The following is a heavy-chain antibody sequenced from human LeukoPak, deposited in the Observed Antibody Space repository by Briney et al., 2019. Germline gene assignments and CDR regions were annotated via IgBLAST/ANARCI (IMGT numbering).Heavy chain of an antibody. CDR2: ISGSGSYI. J-gene: IGHJ4*02. CDR3: ARAGRELHFDF. V-gene: IGHV3-21*01. CDR1: GFTFSNFN. D-gene: IGHD1-7*01. Sequence: PGGSLRLSCAASGFTFSNFNMNWVRQAPRKGLEWVSSISGSGSYIYYADSVKARFTISRDNAKNSLHLQMNSLRAEDTAVYYCARAGRELHFDFWGQGTLVIVSS.